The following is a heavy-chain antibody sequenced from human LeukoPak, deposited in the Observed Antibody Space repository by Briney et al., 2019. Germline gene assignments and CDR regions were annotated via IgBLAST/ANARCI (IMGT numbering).Heavy chain of an antibody. CDR3: ARDLGLVYYYGMDV. D-gene: IGHD5-12*01. Sequence: GRSLRLSCAASGFTFSSYSMNWVRQAPGKGLEWVSSISTSSSYIYYADSVKGRFTISRDNAKNSLYLQMNSLRAEDTAVYYCARDLGLVYYYGMDVWGQGTTVTVSS. CDR1: GFTFSSYS. V-gene: IGHV3-21*01. CDR2: ISTSSSYI. J-gene: IGHJ6*02.